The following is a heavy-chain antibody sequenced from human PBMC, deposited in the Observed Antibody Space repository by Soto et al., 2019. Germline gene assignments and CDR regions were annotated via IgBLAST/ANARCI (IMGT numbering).Heavy chain of an antibody. D-gene: IGHD3-10*01. J-gene: IGHJ4*02. CDR3: ASSYGSGYRAFDY. CDR1: GETFNFYS. Sequence: QVQLVQSGAEVKRPGSSVKVSCKASGETFNFYSINWVRQAPGVGLEWVGRVNPILSMSNYAQRFQGRVTMTADKSTSTAYMELRSLRSEDTAIYYCASSYGSGYRAFDYWGQGALVTVSS. CDR2: VNPILSMS. V-gene: IGHV1-69*02.